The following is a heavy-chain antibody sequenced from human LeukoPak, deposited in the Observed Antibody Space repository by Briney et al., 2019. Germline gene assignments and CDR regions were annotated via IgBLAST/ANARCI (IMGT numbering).Heavy chain of an antibody. V-gene: IGHV4-31*03. CDR1: GGSISSGGYY. CDR2: IYYSGST. J-gene: IGHJ4*02. Sequence: PSQTLSLTCTVSGGSISSGGYYWSWIRQHPGKGLEWIGYIYYSGSTYYNPSLKSRVTISVDTSKNQFSLKLSSVTAADTAVYYCARRMGFRPNQYYFDYWGQGTLVTVSS. CDR3: ARRMGFRPNQYYFDY. D-gene: IGHD1-14*01.